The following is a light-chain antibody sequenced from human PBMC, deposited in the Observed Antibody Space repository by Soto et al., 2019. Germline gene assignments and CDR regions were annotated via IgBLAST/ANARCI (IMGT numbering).Light chain of an antibody. CDR3: QRYGGSPWT. CDR2: GAS. CDR1: QSVSSSY. J-gene: IGKJ1*01. Sequence: EIVLTQSPGTLSLSPGDRATLSCRASQSVSSSYLAWYQQKPGQGPRLLIYGASSRPTGIPDWFSGSGSGTDFTLTIGRLEPEYVAVYYCQRYGGSPWTFGHGTKVEIK. V-gene: IGKV3-20*01.